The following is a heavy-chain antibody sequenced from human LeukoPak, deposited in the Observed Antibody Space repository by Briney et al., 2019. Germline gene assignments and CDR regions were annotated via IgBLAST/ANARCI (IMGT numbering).Heavy chain of an antibody. CDR1: GDSVSSISAT. D-gene: IGHD2-8*01. Sequence: SQTLSLTCAISGDSVSSISATWNWIRESPSRGLEWLGRTYYRSTWHNDYAASVKSQITINPDTSKNQFFLQLNSVTLEDTAVYYCAKSAYFREYFDYWGQGILVTVSS. CDR3: AKSAYFREYFDY. V-gene: IGHV6-1*01. CDR2: TYYRSTWHN. J-gene: IGHJ4*02.